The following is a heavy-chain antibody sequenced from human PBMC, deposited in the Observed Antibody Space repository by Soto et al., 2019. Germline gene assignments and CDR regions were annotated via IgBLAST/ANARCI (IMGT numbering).Heavy chain of an antibody. Sequence: SETLSLTCAVYGGSFSGYYWSWIRQPPGKGLEWIGEINHSGSTNYNPSLKSQVTISVDTSKNQFSLKLSSVTAADTAVYYCARPISGAFDIWGQGTMVTVSS. CDR1: GGSFSGYY. CDR3: ARPISGAFDI. J-gene: IGHJ3*02. CDR2: INHSGST. V-gene: IGHV4-34*01.